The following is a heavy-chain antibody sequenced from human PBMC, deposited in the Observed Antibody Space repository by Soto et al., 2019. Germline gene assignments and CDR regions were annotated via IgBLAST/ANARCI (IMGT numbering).Heavy chain of an antibody. CDR2: IIPIFGTA. D-gene: IGHD3-3*01. V-gene: IGHV1-69*13. J-gene: IGHJ5*02. Sequence: ASVKVSCKASGGTFSRYAISWVRQAPGQGLEWMGGIIPIFGTANYAQKFQGRVTITADESTSTAYMELSSLRSEDTAVYYCATSVLRFLEWPQQGWFDPWGQGTLVTVSS. CDR1: GGTFSRYA. CDR3: ATSVLRFLEWPQQGWFDP.